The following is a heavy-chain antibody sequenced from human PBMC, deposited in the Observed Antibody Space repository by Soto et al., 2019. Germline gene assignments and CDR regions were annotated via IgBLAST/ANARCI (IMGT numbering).Heavy chain of an antibody. V-gene: IGHV6-1*01. J-gene: IGHJ6*02. CDR3: ARGGRIAARPGYYYYGMDV. CDR1: GDSVSSNSAA. CDR2: TYYGSKWYN. Sequence: SQTLSLTCAISGDSVSSNSAAWNWIRQSPSRGLEWLGRTYYGSKWYNDYAVSVKSRITINPDTSKNQFSLQLNSVTPEDTAVYYCARGGRIAARPGYYYYGMDVWGQGTTVTVSS. D-gene: IGHD6-6*01.